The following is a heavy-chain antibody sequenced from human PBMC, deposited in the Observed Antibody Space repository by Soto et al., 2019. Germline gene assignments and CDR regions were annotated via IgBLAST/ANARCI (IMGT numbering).Heavy chain of an antibody. V-gene: IGHV3-30*18. CDR3: AKDYLIRGVISEVDDY. J-gene: IGHJ4*02. CDR2: ISYDEIDK. Sequence: AGGSLRLSCAASGFTFPSHAMHWVRQTPGKGLEWVAAISYDEIDKKYASSVKGRFTGARDNVKNTLYLQMKSLRAEDTAVYYCAKDYLIRGVISEVDDYWGQGTLVTVSS. CDR1: GFTFPSHA. D-gene: IGHD3-10*01.